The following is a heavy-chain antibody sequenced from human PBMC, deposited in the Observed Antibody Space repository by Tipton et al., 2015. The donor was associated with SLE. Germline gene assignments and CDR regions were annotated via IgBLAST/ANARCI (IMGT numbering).Heavy chain of an antibody. CDR1: GGSISSYY. V-gene: IGHV4-39*07. Sequence: TLSLTCTVSGGSISSYYWGWIRQPPGKGLEWIGSIYHSGSTYYNPSLKSRVTISVDTSKNQFSLKLSSVTAADTAVYYCARRRGSSWYEDYFDYWGQGTLVTVSS. J-gene: IGHJ4*02. D-gene: IGHD6-13*01. CDR3: ARRRGSSWYEDYFDY. CDR2: IYHSGST.